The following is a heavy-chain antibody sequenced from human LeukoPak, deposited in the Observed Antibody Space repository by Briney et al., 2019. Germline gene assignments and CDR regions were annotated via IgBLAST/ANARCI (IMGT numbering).Heavy chain of an antibody. J-gene: IGHJ4*02. D-gene: IGHD6-19*01. CDR3: ARGRKQWLVLRVSDYFDY. Sequence: PGRSLRLSCAASGFTFSSYAMHWVRQAPGKGLEWVAVISYDGSNKYYADSVKGRFTISRDNSKNTLYLQMNSLRAEDTAVYYCARGRKQWLVLRVSDYFDYWGQGTLVTVSS. CDR1: GFTFSSYA. V-gene: IGHV3-30-3*01. CDR2: ISYDGSNK.